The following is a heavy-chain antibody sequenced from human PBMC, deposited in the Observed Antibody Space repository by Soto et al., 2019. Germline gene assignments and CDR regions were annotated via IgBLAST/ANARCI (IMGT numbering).Heavy chain of an antibody. D-gene: IGHD1-26*01. CDR2: ISYDGSNK. CDR1: GFTFSSYA. J-gene: IGHJ6*02. Sequence: LRLSCAASGFTFSSYAMHWIRQAPGNGLEWVAVISYDGSNKYYADSVKGRFTISRDNSKNTLYLQMNSLRAEDTAVYYCARTAIVGATTSSYGMAVWGHGTTVTAS. V-gene: IGHV3-30-3*01. CDR3: ARTAIVGATTSSYGMAV.